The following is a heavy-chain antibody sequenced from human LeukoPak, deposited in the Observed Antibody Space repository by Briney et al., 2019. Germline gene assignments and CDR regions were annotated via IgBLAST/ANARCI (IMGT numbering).Heavy chain of an antibody. V-gene: IGHV5-51*01. CDR3: ARHMSIAVAGTFDY. CDR2: IYPGDSDT. D-gene: IGHD6-19*01. CDR1: GSTFTSYW. J-gene: IGHJ4*02. Sequence: GESLKISGQSSGSTFTSYWIGWVGQLPGKGRERMGIIYPGDSDTRYSPSFQGQVTISADKSISTAYLQWSSLKASDTAMYYCARHMSIAVAGTFDYWGQGTLVTVSS.